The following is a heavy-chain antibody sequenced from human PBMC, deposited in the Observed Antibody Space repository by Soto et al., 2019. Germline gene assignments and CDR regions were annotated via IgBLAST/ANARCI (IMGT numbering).Heavy chain of an antibody. Sequence: SETLSLTCTVSGGSISDYYWSWIRQPPGKGLEWIGYFSYVRGTNNSPSLKSRATITGDTSKNQLSLNLTSVTAADTAVYYCARSIVVVTALDYWGQGTLVTVAS. CDR1: GGSISDYY. J-gene: IGHJ4*02. CDR3: ARSIVVVTALDY. D-gene: IGHD2-21*02. V-gene: IGHV4-59*12. CDR2: FSYVRGT.